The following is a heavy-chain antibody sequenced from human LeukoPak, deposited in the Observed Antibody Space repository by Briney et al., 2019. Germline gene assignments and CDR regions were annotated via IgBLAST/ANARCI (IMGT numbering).Heavy chain of an antibody. Sequence: PGGSLRLSCAASGFTFSSYSMNWVRQAPGKGLEWVAVISYDGSNKYYADSVKGRFTISRGNSKNTLYLQMNSLRAEDTAVYYCARTGHSSGWSAYFDYWGQGTLVTVSS. D-gene: IGHD6-19*01. CDR3: ARTGHSSGWSAYFDY. CDR2: ISYDGSNK. J-gene: IGHJ4*02. CDR1: GFTFSSYS. V-gene: IGHV3-30*03.